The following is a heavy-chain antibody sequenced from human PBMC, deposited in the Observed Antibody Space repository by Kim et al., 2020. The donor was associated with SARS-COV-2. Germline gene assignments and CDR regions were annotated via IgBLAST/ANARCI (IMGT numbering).Heavy chain of an antibody. J-gene: IGHJ6*02. CDR1: GFTFSSYA. D-gene: IGHD3-10*01. CDR3: AKDPVRYYGSGSYHGFYYYYGMDV. Sequence: GGSLRLSCAASGFTFSSYAMSWVRQAPGKGLEWVSAISGSGGSTYYADSVKGRFTISRDNSKNTLYLQMNSLRAEDTAVYYCAKDPVRYYGSGSYHGFYYYYGMDVWGQGTTVTVSS. V-gene: IGHV3-23*01. CDR2: ISGSGGST.